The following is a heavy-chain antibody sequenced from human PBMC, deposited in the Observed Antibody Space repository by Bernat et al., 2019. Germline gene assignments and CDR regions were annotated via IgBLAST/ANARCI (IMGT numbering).Heavy chain of an antibody. Sequence: QVRLQESGPGLVRPSETLSLTCTVSGGSIGSYYWTWIRQPPGKGLEWIGYIYDSGNTNYNPSLKSRVTISVDASKNQISLKLSSVTAADTAVYYCATPWRATYYYGSSGYYGWDAFDSWGQGTMVTVSS. D-gene: IGHD3-22*01. CDR3: ATPWRATYYYGSSGYYGWDAFDS. J-gene: IGHJ3*02. V-gene: IGHV4-59*08. CDR1: GGSIGSYY. CDR2: IYDSGNT.